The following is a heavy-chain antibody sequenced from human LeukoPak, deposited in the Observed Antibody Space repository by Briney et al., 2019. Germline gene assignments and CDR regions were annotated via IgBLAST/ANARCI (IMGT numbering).Heavy chain of an antibody. CDR2: INSDGSST. J-gene: IGHJ4*02. CDR3: ARAREYSDFDY. V-gene: IGHV3-74*01. Sequence: QPGGSLRLSCAASGFTFSSYWMYWVRQAPGKGLVWVSRINSDGSSTSYADSVKGRFTISRDNAKNTLYLQMNSLRAEDTAVYYCARAREYSDFDYWGQGTLVTVSS. D-gene: IGHD2-21*01. CDR1: GFTFSSYW.